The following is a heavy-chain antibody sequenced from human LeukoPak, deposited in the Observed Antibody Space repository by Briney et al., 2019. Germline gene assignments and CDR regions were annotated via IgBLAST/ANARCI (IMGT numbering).Heavy chain of an antibody. Sequence: GGSLRLSCAASGFTFSSYAMSWVRQAPGKGLEWVSAISGSGGSTYYADSVKGRFTISRDNSKNTLYLQMNSLRAEDTAVYYCAKGAYSGSYYYYYMDVWGKGTTVTVPS. V-gene: IGHV3-23*01. CDR1: GFTFSSYA. D-gene: IGHD1-26*01. CDR3: AKGAYSGSYYYYYMDV. CDR2: ISGSGGST. J-gene: IGHJ6*03.